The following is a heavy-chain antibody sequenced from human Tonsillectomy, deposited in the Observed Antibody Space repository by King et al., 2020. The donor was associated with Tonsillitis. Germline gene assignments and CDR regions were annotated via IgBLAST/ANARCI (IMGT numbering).Heavy chain of an antibody. D-gene: IGHD2-2*01. CDR3: ARRATGIVVVPATRDAFDI. CDR2: IYYSGST. V-gene: IGHV4-39*01. Sequence: QLQESGPGLVKPSETLSLTCKVSGGSISSSSYFWDWIRQPPGKGLEWIGSIYYSGSTYYNPSLKSRVTISVDTSKNQFYLKLSSVTAADTAVYYCARRATGIVVVPATRDAFDIWGQGTMVTVSS. J-gene: IGHJ3*02. CDR1: GGSISSSSYF.